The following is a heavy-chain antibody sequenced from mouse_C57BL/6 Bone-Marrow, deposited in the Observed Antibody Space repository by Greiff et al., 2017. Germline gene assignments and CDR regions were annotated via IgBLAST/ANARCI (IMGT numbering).Heavy chain of an antibody. CDR2: IDPENGDT. V-gene: IGHV14-4*01. CDR1: GFNIKDYY. J-gene: IGHJ4*01. CDR3: TSPSMYY. Sequence: VQLQQSGAELVRPGASVKLSCTASGFNIKDYYMHWVKQRPEQGLEWIGWIDPENGDTEYASKFQGKATITADTSSNTAYLQLSSLTSEDTAVYYCTSPSMYYWDRGTSVTVSS.